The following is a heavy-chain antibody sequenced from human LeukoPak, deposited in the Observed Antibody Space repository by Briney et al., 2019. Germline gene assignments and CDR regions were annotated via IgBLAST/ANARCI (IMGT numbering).Heavy chain of an antibody. CDR3: ARDLHELQNTYYFDY. CDR2: ISGSGSDT. Sequence: GGSLRLSCAASGFTFSSYSMNWVRQAPGKGLEWVSSISGSGSDTHYADSVKGRFTISSDNAKNSLYLQMNSLRAKDTAVYYCARDLHELQNTYYFDYWGQGILVTVSS. D-gene: IGHD5-24*01. V-gene: IGHV3-21*01. CDR1: GFTFSSYS. J-gene: IGHJ4*02.